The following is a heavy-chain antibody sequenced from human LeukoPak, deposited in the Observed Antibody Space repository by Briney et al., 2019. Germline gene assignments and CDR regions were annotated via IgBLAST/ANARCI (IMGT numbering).Heavy chain of an antibody. CDR1: GGSISSSSYY. CDR3: ARGTYYYGSGTHYYFDH. V-gene: IGHV4-39*07. J-gene: IGHJ4*02. Sequence: SETLSLTCTVSGGSISSSSYYWGWIRQPPGKGLEWIGSIYYSGSTYYNPSLKSRVTISVDTSKNQFSLKLSSVTAADTAVYYCARGTYYYGSGTHYYFDHWGQGTLVTVSS. CDR2: IYYSGST. D-gene: IGHD3-10*01.